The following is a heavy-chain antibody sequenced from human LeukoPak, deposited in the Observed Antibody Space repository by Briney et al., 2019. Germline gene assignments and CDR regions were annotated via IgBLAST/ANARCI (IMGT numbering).Heavy chain of an antibody. J-gene: IGHJ6*03. CDR2: IIPIFGTA. V-gene: IGHV1-69*05. CDR1: GGTFSSYA. D-gene: IGHD6-6*01. CDR3: ARDNTPARNYYYYMDV. Sequence: PSVKVSCKASGGTFSSYAISWVRQAPEQGLEWMGGIIPIFGTANYAQKFQGRVTITTDESTSTAYMELSSLRSEDTAVYYCARDNTPARNYYYYMDVWGKGTTVTVSS.